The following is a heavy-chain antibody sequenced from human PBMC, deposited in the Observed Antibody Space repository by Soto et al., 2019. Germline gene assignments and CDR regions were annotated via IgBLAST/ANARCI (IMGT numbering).Heavy chain of an antibody. J-gene: IGHJ6*02. CDR2: ISWNSGSI. V-gene: IGHV3-9*01. CDR3: AKDRGRVDTSGWYGMDV. Sequence: GGSLRLSCAASGFTFDDYAMHWVRQAPGKGLEWVSGISWNSGSIGYADSVKGRFTISRDNAKNSLYLQMNSLRAEDTALYYCAKDRGRVDTSGWYGMDVWGQGTTVTVS. CDR1: GFTFDDYA. D-gene: IGHD6-19*01.